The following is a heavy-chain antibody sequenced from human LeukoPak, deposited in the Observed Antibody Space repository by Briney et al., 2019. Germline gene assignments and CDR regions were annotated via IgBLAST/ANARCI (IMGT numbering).Heavy chain of an antibody. CDR1: GFTFSSYA. D-gene: IGHD3-3*01. CDR2: ISYDGSDE. Sequence: GGSLRLSCAGSGFTFSSYAMSWVRQAPGKGLEWVGVISYDGSDEYYTDSVKGRFTISRDNSKNTVYLQMNSLRADDTAVYYCARDFTPEWFDIHWGQGTLVTVS. V-gene: IGHV3-30*04. J-gene: IGHJ4*02. CDR3: ARDFTPEWFDIH.